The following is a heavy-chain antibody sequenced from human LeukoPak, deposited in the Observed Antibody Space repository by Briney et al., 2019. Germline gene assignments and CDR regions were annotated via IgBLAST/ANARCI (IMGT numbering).Heavy chain of an antibody. D-gene: IGHD2/OR15-2a*01. V-gene: IGHV3-30-3*01. Sequence: PGRSLRLSCAASGFTFSSYAMHWVRQAPGKGLEWVAVISYDGSNKYYADSVKGRFTISRDNSKNTLYLQMNSLRAEDTAVYYCARSYGERRIWGGLDYWGQGTLVTVSS. CDR2: ISYDGSNK. CDR3: ARSYGERRIWGGLDY. CDR1: GFTFSSYA. J-gene: IGHJ4*02.